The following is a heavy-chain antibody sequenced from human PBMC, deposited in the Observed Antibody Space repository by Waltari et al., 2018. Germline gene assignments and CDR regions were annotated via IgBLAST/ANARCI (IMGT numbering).Heavy chain of an antibody. CDR3: ARDPGRHY. V-gene: IGHV3-21*01. J-gene: IGHJ4*02. Sequence: EVQLVESGGGLVKPGGSLRLYCAAYGFTFSSYSMNWVRQAPGKGLEWVSSISSSSSYIYYADSVKGGFTISRDNAKNSLYLQMNSLRAEDTAVYYCARDPGRHYWGQGTLVTVSS. CDR2: ISSSSSYI. CDR1: GFTFSSYS. D-gene: IGHD2-8*02.